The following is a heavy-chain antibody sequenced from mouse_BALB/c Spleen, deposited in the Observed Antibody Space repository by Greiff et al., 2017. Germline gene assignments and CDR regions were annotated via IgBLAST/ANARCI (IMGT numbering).Heavy chain of an antibody. V-gene: IGHV5-17*02. J-gene: IGHJ1*01. CDR3: ARHDYDYDSYWYFDV. Sequence: EVKLVESGGGLVQPGGSRKLSCAASGFTFSSFGMHWVRQAPEKGLEWVAYISSGSSTIYYADTVKGRFTISRDNPKNTLFLQMTSLRSEDTAMYYCARHDYDYDSYWYFDVWGAGTTVTVSS. CDR1: GFTFSSFG. CDR2: ISSGSSTI. D-gene: IGHD2-4*01.